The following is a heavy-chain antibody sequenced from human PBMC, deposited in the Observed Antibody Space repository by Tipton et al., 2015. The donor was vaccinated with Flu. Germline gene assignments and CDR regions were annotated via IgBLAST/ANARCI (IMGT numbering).Heavy chain of an antibody. CDR3: ARRDYSNYVSEPKNWFDS. V-gene: IGHV4-38-2*02. CDR1: GDSIRSSDYY. J-gene: IGHJ5*01. D-gene: IGHD4-11*01. Sequence: TLSLTCTVSGDSIRSSDYYWGWVRQPPGKGLQWIGNIFHSGTAYRNPSLKSRVTISVDTSKNQFSLKLTSVTAADTAVYYCARRDYSNYVSEPKNWFDSWGQGALVTVSS. CDR2: IFHSGTA.